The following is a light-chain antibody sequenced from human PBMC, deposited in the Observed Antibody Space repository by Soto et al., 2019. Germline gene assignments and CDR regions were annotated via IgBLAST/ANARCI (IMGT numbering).Light chain of an antibody. CDR1: QSLVHSGGNTY. J-gene: IGKJ2*01. CDR2: HIS. Sequence: DVVMTQSPLSLPVTLGQPASISCRSSQSLVHSGGNTYLDWFQQRPGQSPRRLIYHISNRDSGVPDRFSGSGSGTDFTLKISRVEAEDVGVYYCIQGTHWPYTFGQGTKLEIK. V-gene: IGKV2-30*02. CDR3: IQGTHWPYT.